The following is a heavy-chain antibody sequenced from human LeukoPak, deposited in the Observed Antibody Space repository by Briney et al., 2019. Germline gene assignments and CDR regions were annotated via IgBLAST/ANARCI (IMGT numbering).Heavy chain of an antibody. V-gene: IGHV4-59*01. CDR3: ARDLAGPNDAFDI. CDR1: GVSIRSKY. Sequence: SETLSLTCTVSGVSIRSKYWSWLRQPPGKRLEWLGYISSSGTTNYNPSLKSRVTISVDTSKNQFSLHLRSVTAADTAVYYCARDLAGPNDAFDIWGRGSMVTVSS. CDR2: ISSSGTT. D-gene: IGHD6-19*01. J-gene: IGHJ3*02.